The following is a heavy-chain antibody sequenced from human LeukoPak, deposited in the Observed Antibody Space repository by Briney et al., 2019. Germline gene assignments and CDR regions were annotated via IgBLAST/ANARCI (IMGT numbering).Heavy chain of an antibody. CDR1: GFPFSSYA. D-gene: IGHD3-3*01. Sequence: GGSLRLSCAASGFPFSSYAMSWIRQAPGKGLEWLSAIGPTTGTTFYADSVKGRFTISRDNSKNSLYLQMNSLRTEDTALYYCAKGFHVSYDFWSGYYPALDVWGKGTTVTVSS. CDR3: AKGFHVSYDFWSGYYPALDV. CDR2: IGPTTGTT. V-gene: IGHV3-23*01. J-gene: IGHJ6*04.